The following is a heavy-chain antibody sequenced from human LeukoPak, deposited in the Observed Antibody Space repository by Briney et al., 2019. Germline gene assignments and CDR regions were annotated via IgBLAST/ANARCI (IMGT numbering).Heavy chain of an antibody. CDR1: GFTFSSYW. J-gene: IGHJ6*02. Sequence: GGSLRLSCVASGFTFSSYWMHWVRHDPRKGMVWVSRINGDGRSINYADSVRGRFTISRDNAKNNLYLQMNTLRVEDTAVYYCTRDLMDYDVSTGLHHYYMDVWGQGTTVTVSS. V-gene: IGHV3-74*01. CDR2: INGDGRSI. CDR3: TRDLMDYDVSTGLHHYYMDV. D-gene: IGHD3-9*01.